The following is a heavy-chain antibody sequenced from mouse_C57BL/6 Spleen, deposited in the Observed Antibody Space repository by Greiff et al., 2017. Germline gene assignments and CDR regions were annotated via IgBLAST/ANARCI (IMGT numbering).Heavy chain of an antibody. CDR1: GYTFTSYW. V-gene: IGHV1-69*01. Sequence: VQLQQPGAELVMPGASVKLSCKASGYTFTSYWMHWVKQRPGQGLEWIGEIDPSDSYTNYNQQFKGKSTLTVDKSSSTAYMQLSSLTSEDSAVYYCARGDPRYFDVWGTGTTVTVSS. CDR3: ARGDPRYFDV. CDR2: IDPSDSYT. J-gene: IGHJ1*03.